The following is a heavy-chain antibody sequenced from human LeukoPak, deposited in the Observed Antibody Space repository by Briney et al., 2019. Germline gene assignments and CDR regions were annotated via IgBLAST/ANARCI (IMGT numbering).Heavy chain of an antibody. CDR3: ARDYIGDSSTWYDY. Sequence: ASVKVSCKASGYTFANYGLHWVRQAPGQRLEWMGWINAGNGNTKYSQKFQGRVTITRDTSATTAYVELSSLRSEDTAVYYCARDYIGDSSTWYDYWGQGTLVAVSS. CDR2: INAGNGNT. J-gene: IGHJ4*02. V-gene: IGHV1-3*01. CDR1: GYTFANYG. D-gene: IGHD6-13*01.